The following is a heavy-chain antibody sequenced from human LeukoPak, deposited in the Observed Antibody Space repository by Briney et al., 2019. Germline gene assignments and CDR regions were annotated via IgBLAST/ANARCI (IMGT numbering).Heavy chain of an antibody. CDR3: AKALSPRAVAGTPVED. V-gene: IGHV3-30*02. CDR1: GFTFSSYG. D-gene: IGHD6-13*01. Sequence: PGGSLRLSCAASGFTFSSYGMHWVRQAPGKGLEWVAFIRYDGSNKYYADSVKGRFTISRDNSKNTLYLQMNSLRAEDTAVYYCAKALSPRAVAGTPVEDWGQGTLVTVSS. CDR2: IRYDGSNK. J-gene: IGHJ4*02.